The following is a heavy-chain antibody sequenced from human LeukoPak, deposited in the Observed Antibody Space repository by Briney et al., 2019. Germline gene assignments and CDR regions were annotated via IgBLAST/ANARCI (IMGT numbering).Heavy chain of an antibody. CDR1: GYTFTSYD. V-gene: IGHV1-8*01. Sequence: ASVKVSCKASGYTFTSYDINWVRQSTGQGLEWRGWMNPNSGNTGYAQKFQCRVTMTSNTAISTAYMELSSLRSEDTAVYYCARGPNLYSSGWPDFDYWGQGTLVTVSS. CDR3: ARGPNLYSSGWPDFDY. J-gene: IGHJ4*02. D-gene: IGHD6-19*01. CDR2: MNPNSGNT.